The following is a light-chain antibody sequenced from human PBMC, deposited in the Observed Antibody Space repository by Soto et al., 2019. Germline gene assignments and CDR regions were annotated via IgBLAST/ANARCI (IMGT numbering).Light chain of an antibody. CDR2: DVS. J-gene: IGLJ1*01. V-gene: IGLV2-14*01. CDR1: SSDVGGYSY. Sequence: QSALTQPASVSGSPGQSIAISCTGTSSDVGGYSYVSWYQQQPGKAPKLVISDVSNRPSGVSDRFSGSKSGNTASLTISGLQTEDEADYYCASYTTSSTYVLGTGTKLTVL. CDR3: ASYTTSSTYV.